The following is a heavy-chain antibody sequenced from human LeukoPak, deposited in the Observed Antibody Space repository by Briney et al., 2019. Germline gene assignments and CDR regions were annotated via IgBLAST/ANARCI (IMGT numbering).Heavy chain of an antibody. V-gene: IGHV1-18*01. J-gene: IGHJ4*02. CDR3: ARRIVDTAMAADFDY. D-gene: IGHD5-18*01. CDR1: GYSFTTYG. CDR2: ISAYNGNT. Sequence: ASVKVSCKASGYSFTTYGITWVRQAPGQGLEWMGWISAYNGNTNYAQKLQGRVTMTTDTSTSTAYMELRSLRSDDTAVYYCARRIVDTAMAADFDYWGQGTLVTVSS.